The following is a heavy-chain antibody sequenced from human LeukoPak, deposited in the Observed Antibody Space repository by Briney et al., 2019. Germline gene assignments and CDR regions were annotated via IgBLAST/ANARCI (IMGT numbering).Heavy chain of an antibody. Sequence: SETLSLTCAVYGGSFSGYYWSWIRQPPGKGLEWIGEINPSGSTDYNPSLKSRVTISVDTSKNQFSLKLSSVTAADTGVYYCARLLRGGRDTPMVTMIVVRAKSGAFDIWGQGTMVTVPS. CDR2: INPSGST. D-gene: IGHD3-22*01. CDR3: ARLLRGGRDTPMVTMIVVRAKSGAFDI. V-gene: IGHV4-34*01. J-gene: IGHJ3*02. CDR1: GGSFSGYY.